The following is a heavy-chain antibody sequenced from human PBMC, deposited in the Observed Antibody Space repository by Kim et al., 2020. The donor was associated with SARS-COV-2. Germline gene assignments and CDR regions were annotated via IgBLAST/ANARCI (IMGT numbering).Heavy chain of an antibody. V-gene: IGHV3-11*01. D-gene: IGHD3-3*01. Sequence: GGSLRLSCAASGFTFSDYYMSWIRQAPGKGLEWGSYISSSGSTIYYADSVKGRFTISRDNAKNSLYLQMNSLRAEDTAVYYCAREGEYYDFWIYWYFDLWGRGTLVTVSS. CDR3: AREGEYYDFWIYWYFDL. J-gene: IGHJ2*01. CDR1: GFTFSDYY. CDR2: ISSSGSTI.